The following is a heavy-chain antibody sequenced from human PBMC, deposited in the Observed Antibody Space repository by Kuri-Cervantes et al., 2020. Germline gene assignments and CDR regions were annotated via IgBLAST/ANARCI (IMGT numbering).Heavy chain of an antibody. V-gene: IGHV3-30*03. Sequence: GESLKISCAASGFTFSSYGMHWVRQAPGKGLEWVAVISYDGSNKYYADSVKGRFTISRDNSKNTLYLQMNSLRAEDTAVYYCARVGCSDSNCYWGFDYWGQGALVTVSS. CDR3: ARVGCSDSNCYWGFDY. D-gene: IGHD2-15*01. CDR1: GFTFSSYG. J-gene: IGHJ4*02. CDR2: ISYDGSNK.